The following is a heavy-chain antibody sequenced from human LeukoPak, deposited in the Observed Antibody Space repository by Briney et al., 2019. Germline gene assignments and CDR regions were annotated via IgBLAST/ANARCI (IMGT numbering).Heavy chain of an antibody. Sequence: SETLSLTCAASGYSISSGYYWGWIPQPPGKRLERVGSIYHSGSTYYNPSLKSRVTISVDTSKNQFSLKLSSVTAADTAVYYCARSRGIAARYYFDYWGQGTLVTVSS. CDR1: GYSISSGYY. CDR2: IYHSGST. D-gene: IGHD6-6*01. CDR3: ARSRGIAARYYFDY. V-gene: IGHV4-38-2*01. J-gene: IGHJ4*02.